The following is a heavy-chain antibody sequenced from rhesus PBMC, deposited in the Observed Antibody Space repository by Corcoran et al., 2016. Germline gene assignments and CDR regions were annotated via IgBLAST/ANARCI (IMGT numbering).Heavy chain of an antibody. CDR3: ARWDRGFRFDV. Sequence: QVQLLESGPGLVKPSETLSLTCAVSGTSVSVYWWTWIRQSPGKGLEGFGEISTNGYSNNYNPSTTSRATISKDASKSQFSLKLTAVTAADTAVYHCARWDRGFRFDVWGPGVLVTVSS. CDR2: ISTNGYSN. V-gene: IGHV4-80*01. CDR1: GTSVSVYW. J-gene: IGHJ5-1*01.